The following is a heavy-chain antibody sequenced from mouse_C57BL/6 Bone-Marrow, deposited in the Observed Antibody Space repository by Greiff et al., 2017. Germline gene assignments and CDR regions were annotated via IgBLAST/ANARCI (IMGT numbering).Heavy chain of an antibody. V-gene: IGHV1-54*01. CDR3: ARDYGSSSYAMDY. D-gene: IGHD1-1*01. J-gene: IGHJ4*01. Sequence: QVQLQQSGAELVRPGTSVKVSCKASGYAFTNYLIEWVKQRPGQGLEWIGVINPGSGGTNYNEKFKGKATLTADKSSSTAYMQLSSLTSEDSAVYFCARDYGSSSYAMDYWGQGTSVTVSS. CDR2: INPGSGGT. CDR1: GYAFTNYL.